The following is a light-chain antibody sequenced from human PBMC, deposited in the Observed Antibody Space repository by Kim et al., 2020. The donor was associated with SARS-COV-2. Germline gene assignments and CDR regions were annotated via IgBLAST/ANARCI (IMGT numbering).Light chain of an antibody. J-gene: IGKJ3*01. CDR3: QQYHAYPLT. V-gene: IGKV1-5*03. Sequence: GDRVTITCRASQTIRTSLAWYQQKPGKAPKLLIWKASSLQTGVPSRFSGSGSGTEFTLTISSLQPDDFASYYCQQYHAYPLTFGPGTKVDIK. CDR1: QTIRTS. CDR2: KAS.